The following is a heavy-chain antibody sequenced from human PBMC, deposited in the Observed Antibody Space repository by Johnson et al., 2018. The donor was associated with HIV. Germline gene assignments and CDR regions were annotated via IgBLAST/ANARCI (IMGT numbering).Heavy chain of an antibody. V-gene: IGHV3-33*01. CDR1: GFTFSYAW. D-gene: IGHD6-13*01. CDR2: IWYAGSNK. J-gene: IGHJ3*02. CDR3: ATKRVAAADPDDAFDI. Sequence: QVQLVESGGGLVKPGGSLRLSCAASGFTFSYAWMSWVRQAPGKGLEWVAVIWYAGSNKYYADSVKGRFTISRDNSKNTLYLQMNSLRAEDTAVYYCATKRVAAADPDDAFDIWGQGTMVTVSS.